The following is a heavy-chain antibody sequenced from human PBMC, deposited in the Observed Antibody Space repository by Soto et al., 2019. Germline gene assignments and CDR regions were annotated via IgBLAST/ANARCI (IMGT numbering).Heavy chain of an antibody. V-gene: IGHV3-30*18. J-gene: IGHJ4*02. CDR3: AKSRGTTNERVIDY. Sequence: QVQLVESGGGVFQPGRSLRLSCAASGFTFSSYGMHWVRQAPGKGLELVAVVASDGSVTDYGDSVKGRFTISRANSKNTLYLQKARLSSEDTAGYYCAKSRGTTNERVIDYWGEGTLVTVSS. CDR1: GFTFSSYG. D-gene: IGHD3-16*01. CDR2: VASDGSVT.